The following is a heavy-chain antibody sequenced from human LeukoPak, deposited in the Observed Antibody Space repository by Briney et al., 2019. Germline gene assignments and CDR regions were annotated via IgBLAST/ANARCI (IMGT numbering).Heavy chain of an antibody. D-gene: IGHD3-9*01. CDR3: ARAPRDFDWLLFGS. CDR1: GYTFTGYY. Sequence: AASVKVSCKASGYTFTGYYMHWVRQAPGQGLEWMGWINPNSGGTNYAQKFQGRVTMTRDTSISTAYMELSRLRSDDTAVYYCARAPRDFDWLLFGSWGQGTLVTVSS. J-gene: IGHJ4*02. CDR2: INPNSGGT. V-gene: IGHV1-2*02.